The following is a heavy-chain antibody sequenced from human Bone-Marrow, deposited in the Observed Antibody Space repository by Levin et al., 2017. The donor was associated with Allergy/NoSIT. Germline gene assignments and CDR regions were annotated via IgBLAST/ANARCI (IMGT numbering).Heavy chain of an antibody. CDR1: GGSVSTSTYF. CDR2: VFYNGRT. CDR3: ASQRYNGVGSSSRNWFDP. J-gene: IGHJ5*02. Sequence: SETLSLTCSVSGGSVSTSTYFWAWIRQPPGKGLEFIASVFYNGRTSSNPALKSRLAISMDTSTNQFSLTLTSVTAADTAVYFCASQRYNGVGSSSRNWFDPWGRGTLVIVSS. D-gene: IGHD3-10*01. V-gene: IGHV4-39*07.